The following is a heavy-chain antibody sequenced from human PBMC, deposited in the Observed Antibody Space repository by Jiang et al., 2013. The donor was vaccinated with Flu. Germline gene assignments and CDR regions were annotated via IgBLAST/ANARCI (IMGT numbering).Heavy chain of an antibody. D-gene: IGHD3-10*01. J-gene: IGHJ6*02. V-gene: IGHV6-1*01. CDR1: GDSVSSNSAA. CDR2: TYYRSKWYN. CDR3: ARDLAESGLKVAYGMDV. Sequence: QTLSLTCAISGDSVSSNSAAWNWIRQSPSRGLEWLGRTYYRSKWYNDYAVSVKSRITINPDTSKNQFSLQLNSVTPEDTAVYYCARDLAESGLKVAYGMDVWGQGTTGHRLL.